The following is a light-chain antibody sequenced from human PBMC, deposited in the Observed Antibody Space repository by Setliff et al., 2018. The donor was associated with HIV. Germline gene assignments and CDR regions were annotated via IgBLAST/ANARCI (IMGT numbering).Light chain of an antibody. V-gene: IGLV2-23*02. CDR1: RSDVGNTLS. J-gene: IGLJ3*02. Sequence: QSALAQPASVSGSPGQSITISCTGSRSDVGNTLSVSWYQQNVGEVPKLLIYEVDRRPPGISHRFSGSKSANTASLTISGLQVEDEADYYCCSYGSGDIWVFGGGTKVTVL. CDR3: CSYGSGDIWV. CDR2: EVD.